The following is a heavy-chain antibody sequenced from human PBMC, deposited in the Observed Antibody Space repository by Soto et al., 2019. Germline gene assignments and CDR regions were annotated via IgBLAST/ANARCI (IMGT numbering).Heavy chain of an antibody. CDR1: GYTFTSYD. CDR3: ARAGSSYDYIWGSYRYYDFDY. D-gene: IGHD3-16*02. J-gene: IGHJ4*02. V-gene: IGHV1-8*01. CDR2: MNPNSGNT. Sequence: APVKVSSKASGYTFTSYDINWVRQATGQGLEWMGWMNPNSGNTGYAQKFQGRVTMTRNTSISTAYMELSSLRSEDTAVYYCARAGSSYDYIWGSYRYYDFDYWGQGTLVTVSS.